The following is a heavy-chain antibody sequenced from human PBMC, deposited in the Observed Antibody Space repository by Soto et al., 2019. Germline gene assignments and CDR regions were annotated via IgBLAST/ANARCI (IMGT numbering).Heavy chain of an antibody. CDR2: IYYSGST. CDR3: ARHAKATMNY. J-gene: IGHJ4*02. V-gene: IGHV4-39*01. CDR1: GGSISSSSYY. Sequence: PSETLSLTCTVSGGSISSSSYYWGWMRQPPGKGLEWIGRIYYSGSTYYNPSLKSRVTISVDTSKNQFSLKLSSVTAADTAVFYCARHAKATMNYWGQGTLVTVSS. D-gene: IGHD5-12*01.